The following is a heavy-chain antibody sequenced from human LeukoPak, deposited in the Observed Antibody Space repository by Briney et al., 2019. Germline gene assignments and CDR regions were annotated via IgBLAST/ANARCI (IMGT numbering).Heavy chain of an antibody. V-gene: IGHV3-66*02. Sequence: GGSLRLSCAASGFTVSTNYMSWVRQAPGKGLEWVSVIYSGGSTYYADSVKGRFTISRDNSKNTLYLQMNSLRAEGTAVYYCARSRDNVDYYDSSGYFDYWGQGTLVTVSS. J-gene: IGHJ4*02. D-gene: IGHD3-22*01. CDR2: IYSGGST. CDR3: ARSRDNVDYYDSSGYFDY. CDR1: GFTVSTNY.